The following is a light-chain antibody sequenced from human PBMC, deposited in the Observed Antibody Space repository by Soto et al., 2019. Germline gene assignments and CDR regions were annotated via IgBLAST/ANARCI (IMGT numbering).Light chain of an antibody. CDR2: GAS. CDR3: QQCRTTPRT. J-gene: IGKJ1*01. CDR1: QTISTC. Sequence: DIQMTQFPSSLSASVGDRVTITCRASQTISTCLNWYQQKAGTAPKLLIYGASDLESGIPSRFSGSGSGTYFTLTISSLQPEDFAIYYCQQCRTTPRTFGHGTRV. V-gene: IGKV1-39*01.